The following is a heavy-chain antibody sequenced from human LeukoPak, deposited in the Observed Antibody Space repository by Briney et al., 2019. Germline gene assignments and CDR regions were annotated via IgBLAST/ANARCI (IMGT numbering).Heavy chain of an antibody. D-gene: IGHD3-3*01. J-gene: IGHJ4*02. V-gene: IGHV4-30-4*08. CDR3: ASDSSDYYFDY. CDR2: ICYSGST. Sequence: SETLSLTCTVSGGSISSGDYYWSWIRQPPGKGLEWIGYICYSGSTYYNPSLKSRVTISVDTSKNQFSLKLSSVTAADTAVYYCASDSSDYYFDYWGQGTLVTVSS. CDR1: GGSISSGDYY.